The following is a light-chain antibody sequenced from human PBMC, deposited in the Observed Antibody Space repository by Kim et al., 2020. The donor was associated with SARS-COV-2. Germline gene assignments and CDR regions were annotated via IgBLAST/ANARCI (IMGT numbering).Light chain of an antibody. Sequence: DIQMTQSPSTLSASVGDRVTITCPASQSIRSWLAWYQQKPGKAPKLLIYKASSLESGVPSRFSGSGSGTEFTLTISSLQPDDFATYYCQPYRNYSQYSLGQEPRLEI. CDR1: QSIRSW. CDR3: QPYRNYSQYS. V-gene: IGKV1-5*03. CDR2: KAS. J-gene: IGKJ2*01.